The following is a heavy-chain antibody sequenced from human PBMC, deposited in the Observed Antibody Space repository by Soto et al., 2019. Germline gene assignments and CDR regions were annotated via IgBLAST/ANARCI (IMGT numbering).Heavy chain of an antibody. Sequence: GGSLRLSCAAPGFTFSSYWMDWVRQTPRKGLEWVATIKQDGSQKYYVDSVRGRFIISRDNAKNSLFLQMNSLRAEDTALYYCAKEISSILTGSSPNFDYWGQGTLVTV. CDR1: GFTFSSYW. CDR2: IKQDGSQK. D-gene: IGHD3-9*01. CDR3: AKEISSILTGSSPNFDY. V-gene: IGHV3-7*03. J-gene: IGHJ4*02.